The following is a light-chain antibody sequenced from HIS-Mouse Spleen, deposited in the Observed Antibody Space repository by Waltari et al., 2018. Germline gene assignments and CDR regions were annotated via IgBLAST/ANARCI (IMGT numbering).Light chain of an antibody. V-gene: IGLV2-14*01. CDR3: SSYTSSSTYVV. J-gene: IGLJ2*01. Sequence: QSALTQPPSVSGSPAQPNTIPRTGTSSEVGGYNSVAWYQTHPGKAPKLMSYEFSNRPSGVSNLFSGSRSGNTASLTISGLQAEDEADYYCSSYTSSSTYVVFGGGTKLTVL. CDR2: EFS. CDR1: SSEVGGYNS.